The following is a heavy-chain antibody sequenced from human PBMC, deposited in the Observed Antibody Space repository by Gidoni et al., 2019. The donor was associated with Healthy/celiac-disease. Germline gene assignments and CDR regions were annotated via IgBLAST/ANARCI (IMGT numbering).Heavy chain of an antibody. CDR2: INPNSGGT. J-gene: IGHJ6*03. CDR1: GYTFTGYY. Sequence: QVQLVQSGAEVKKPGASVKVSCKASGYTFTGYYMHWVRQAPGQGLEWMGWINPNSGGTNYAQKFQGWVTMTRDTSISTAYMELSRLRSDDTAVYYCARGPYCSSTSCYYMDVWGKGTTVTVSS. D-gene: IGHD2-2*01. V-gene: IGHV1-2*04. CDR3: ARGPYCSSTSCYYMDV.